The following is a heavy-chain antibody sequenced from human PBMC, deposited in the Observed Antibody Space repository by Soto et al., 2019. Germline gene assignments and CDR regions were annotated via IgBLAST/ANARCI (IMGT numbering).Heavy chain of an antibody. D-gene: IGHD1-1*01. J-gene: IGHJ4*02. CDR1: GESISSYY. V-gene: IGHV4-59*01. CDR3: ARLATRYYFDY. Sequence: SETLSLTWSVAGESISSYYRSWFRQPPGKGLEWIGYIYYSGSTNYNPSLKSRVTISVDTSKNQFSLKMGSVTAADTAVYYCARLATRYYFDYWGQGTLVTVSS. CDR2: IYYSGST.